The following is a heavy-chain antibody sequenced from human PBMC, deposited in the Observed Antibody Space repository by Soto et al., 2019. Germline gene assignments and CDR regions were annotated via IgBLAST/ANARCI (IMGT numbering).Heavy chain of an antibody. J-gene: IGHJ6*03. CDR2: MNPHSGKT. V-gene: IGHV1-8*01. CDR3: ARGPRYYYYMDV. Sequence: ASVKVSCKASGYTFSSYDINWVRQATGQGLEWMGWMNPHSGKTAYAQKFQGRVTMTWNTSISTAYMDLSSLRSEDTAVYYCARGPRYYYYMDVWGKGTTVTVSS. CDR1: GYTFSSYD.